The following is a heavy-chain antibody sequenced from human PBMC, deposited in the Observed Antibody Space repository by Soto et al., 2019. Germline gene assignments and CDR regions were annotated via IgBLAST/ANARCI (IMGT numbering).Heavy chain of an antibody. CDR1: GFTFSSYA. Sequence: EVQLLESGGGLVQPGGSLKISCAVSGFTFSSYAMSWVRQATGKGLEWVSGISGTGRVTNYAESVKGRFTISRDNPKTALYLEMKSLRAEDTAVYYCAKDVHYDIVTGIEYFDHWGQGTLVNGSS. CDR2: ISGTGRVT. D-gene: IGHD3-9*01. V-gene: IGHV3-23*01. CDR3: AKDVHYDIVTGIEYFDH. J-gene: IGHJ1*01.